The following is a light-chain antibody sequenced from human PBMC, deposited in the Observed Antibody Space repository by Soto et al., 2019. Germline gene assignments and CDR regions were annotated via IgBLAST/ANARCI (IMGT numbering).Light chain of an antibody. V-gene: IGKV1-6*01. CDR3: LQDYDYPLT. CDR1: RGIRNN. CDR2: AAS. J-gene: IGKJ1*01. Sequence: AIQMTQSPSSLSASVGDRVTITCRASRGIRNNLGWYQQKPGKAPKLLIYAASSLQSGVPSGFSGSGSGTDFTLTISSLQPEDFATYYCLQDYDYPLTFGQGTKVEIK.